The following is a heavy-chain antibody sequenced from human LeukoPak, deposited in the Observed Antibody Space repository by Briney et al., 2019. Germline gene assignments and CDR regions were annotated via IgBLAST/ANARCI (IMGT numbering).Heavy chain of an antibody. Sequence: SGGSLRLSCAASGFTFSSYAMSWVRQAPGKGLEWVSAISGSGGSTYYADSVKGRFTISRDNSKNTLYLQMNSLRAEDTAVYYCAKVPEKYDFWSGYYRGGEFDYWGQGTLVTVPS. CDR1: GFTFSSYA. V-gene: IGHV3-23*01. J-gene: IGHJ4*02. CDR2: ISGSGGST. CDR3: AKVPEKYDFWSGYYRGGEFDY. D-gene: IGHD3-3*01.